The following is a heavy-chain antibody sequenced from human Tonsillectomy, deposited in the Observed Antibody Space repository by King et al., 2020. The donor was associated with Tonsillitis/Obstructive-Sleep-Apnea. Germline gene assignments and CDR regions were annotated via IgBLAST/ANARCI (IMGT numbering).Heavy chain of an antibody. CDR2: IYHSGST. V-gene: IGHV4-4*02. CDR1: GWSISSSNW. D-gene: IGHD1-1*01. CDR3: ARADRNDEVFYFDY. Sequence: QLQESGPGLVKPSGTLSLTCAVSGWSISSSNWCSWVRPPPREGREWIGDIYHSGSTNYNPSLKSRVTISVDKSKNQFSLKLSSVTAAGTAVYYCARADRNDEVFYFDYWGQGTLVTVSS. J-gene: IGHJ4*02.